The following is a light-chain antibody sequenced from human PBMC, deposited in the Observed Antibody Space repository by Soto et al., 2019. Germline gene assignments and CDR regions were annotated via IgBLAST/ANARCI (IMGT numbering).Light chain of an antibody. J-gene: IGLJ2*01. CDR3: AAWDDSLSGVV. CDR1: ISNIGSNF. Sequence: QSVLTQPPSASGTPGQRVTISCSGSISNIGSNFIYWYQQLPGTAPKLLISRNNERPSGVPDRFSGSKSGTSASLAISGLRSEDEADSHCAAWDDSLSGVVFGGGTQVTVL. V-gene: IGLV1-47*01. CDR2: RNN.